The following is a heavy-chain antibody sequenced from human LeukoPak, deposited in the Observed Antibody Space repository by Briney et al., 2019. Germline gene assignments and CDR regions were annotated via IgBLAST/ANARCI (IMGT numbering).Heavy chain of an antibody. Sequence: PSETLSLTCTVSGGSISSYNWSWIRQPAGKGLEWIGRIYSSGSTNYNPSLKSRVTMSVDTSKSQFSLKLRSVTAADTAVYYCAREVRSSGYSLDYWGQGTLVTVSS. V-gene: IGHV4-4*07. CDR3: AREVRSSGYSLDY. CDR2: IYSSGST. CDR1: GGSISSYN. J-gene: IGHJ4*02. D-gene: IGHD3-22*01.